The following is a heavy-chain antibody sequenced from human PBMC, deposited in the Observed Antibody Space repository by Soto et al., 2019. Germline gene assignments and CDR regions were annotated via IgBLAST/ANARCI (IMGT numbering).Heavy chain of an antibody. CDR2: ISYDGSNK. J-gene: IGHJ4*02. V-gene: IGHV3-30*18. CDR1: GFTFSSYG. D-gene: IGHD3-22*01. Sequence: GGSLRLSCAASGFTFSSYGMHWVRQAPGKGLEWVAVISYDGSNKYYADSVKGRFTISRDNSKNTLYLQMNSLRAEDTAVYYCAKAVGIGYDSSGYATDYWGQGTLVTVSS. CDR3: AKAVGIGYDSSGYATDY.